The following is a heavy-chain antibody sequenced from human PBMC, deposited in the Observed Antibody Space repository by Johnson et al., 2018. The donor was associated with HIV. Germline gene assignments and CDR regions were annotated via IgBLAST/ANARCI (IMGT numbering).Heavy chain of an antibody. J-gene: IGHJ3*02. CDR3: ALNWGAEGAFDI. D-gene: IGHD7-27*01. Sequence: VQLVESGGGLVQPGGSLRLSCAASGFTFSSYWMHWVRQAPGKGLVWVSRINSDGSSTSYADSVKGRFTISRDNSKNTLYLQMNSLRAEDTAVYYCALNWGAEGAFDIWGQGTMVTVSS. V-gene: IGHV3-74*02. CDR2: INSDGSST. CDR1: GFTFSSYW.